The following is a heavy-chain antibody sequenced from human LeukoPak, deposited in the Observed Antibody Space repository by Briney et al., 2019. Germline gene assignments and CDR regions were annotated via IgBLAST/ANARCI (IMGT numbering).Heavy chain of an antibody. CDR3: ATRPIVVVPAAIGYWYFDL. D-gene: IGHD2-2*01. J-gene: IGHJ2*01. CDR2: FDPEGGET. CDR1: GYTLTELS. V-gene: IGHV1-24*01. Sequence: ASVKVSCKVSGYTLTELSMHWVRQAPGKGLEWMGGFDPEGGETIYAQKFQGRVTMTEDTSTDTAYMELSSLRSEDTAVYYCATRPIVVVPAAIGYWYFDLWGRGTLVTVSS.